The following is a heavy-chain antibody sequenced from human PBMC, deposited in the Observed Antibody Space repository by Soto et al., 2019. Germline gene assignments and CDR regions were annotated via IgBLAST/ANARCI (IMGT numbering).Heavy chain of an antibody. V-gene: IGHV1-69*01. Sequence: QVQLVQSGAEVKKPGASVKVSCKASGYTFTSYYMHWVRQAPGQGLEWMGGIIPIFGTANYAQKFQGRVTITADESTSTAYMELSSLRSEDTAVYYCARGDSGSYSSFDYWGQGTLVTVSS. D-gene: IGHD1-26*01. CDR2: IIPIFGTA. J-gene: IGHJ4*02. CDR3: ARGDSGSYSSFDY. CDR1: GYTFTSYY.